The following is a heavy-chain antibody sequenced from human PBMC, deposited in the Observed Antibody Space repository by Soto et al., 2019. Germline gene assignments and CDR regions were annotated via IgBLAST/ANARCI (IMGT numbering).Heavy chain of an antibody. CDR2: INTDGSRT. V-gene: IGHV3-74*01. CDR1: GFTFRNHW. CDR3: ARERTRALDL. J-gene: IGHJ3*01. Sequence: GGSLRLSCASSGFTFRNHWMHWVRLSPGEGLVGVSRINTDGSRTYYLDSVKGRFTISRDNVKNSVALQMNSLRAEDTAVYYCARERTRALDLWGQGTMVTVSS.